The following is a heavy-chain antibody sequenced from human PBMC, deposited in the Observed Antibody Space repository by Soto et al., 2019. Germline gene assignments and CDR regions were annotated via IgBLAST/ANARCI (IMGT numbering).Heavy chain of an antibody. Sequence: ASVKGSCKASGYTFTSYGISWVRQAPGQGLEWMGWISAYNGNTNYAQKLQGRVTMTTDTSTSTAYMELRSLRSDDTAVYYCAISVWERSQVGYFQHWGQGTLVTVSS. CDR1: GYTFTSYG. CDR2: ISAYNGNT. J-gene: IGHJ1*01. V-gene: IGHV1-18*01. CDR3: AISVWERSQVGYFQH. D-gene: IGHD1-26*01.